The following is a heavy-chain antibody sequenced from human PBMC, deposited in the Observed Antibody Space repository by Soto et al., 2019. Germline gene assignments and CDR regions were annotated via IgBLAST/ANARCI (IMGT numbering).Heavy chain of an antibody. CDR2: IYYSGST. J-gene: IGHJ4*01. V-gene: IGHV4-59*01. CDR3: ARGYYDSSGYYGFDY. CDR1: GGSISSYY. Sequence: SETLSLTCTVSGGSISSYYWSWIRQPPGKGLEWIGYIYYSGSTNYNPSLKSRVTISVDTSKNQFSLKLSSVTAADTAVYYCARGYYDSSGYYGFDYRGHGTLVTVSS. D-gene: IGHD3-22*01.